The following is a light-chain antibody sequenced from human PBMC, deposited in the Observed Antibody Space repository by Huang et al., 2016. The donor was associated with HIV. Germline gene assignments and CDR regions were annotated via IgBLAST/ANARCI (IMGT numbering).Light chain of an antibody. J-gene: IGKJ4*01. CDR3: QHRSNWPLT. Sequence: EIVLTQSPATLSLSPGERATLSCRASQSVSSYLAWYQQKPGQAPRLFIYDASNRATVIPARFSGSGSGTDFTLTISSLEPEDFAVYYCQHRSNWPLTFGGGTKVEIK. V-gene: IGKV3-11*01. CDR2: DAS. CDR1: QSVSSY.